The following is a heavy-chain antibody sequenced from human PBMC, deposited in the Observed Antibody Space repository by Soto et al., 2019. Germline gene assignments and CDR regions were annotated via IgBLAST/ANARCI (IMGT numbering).Heavy chain of an antibody. CDR1: GFTFRTYN. Sequence: EVELVESGGGLVKPGESLKLSCAASGFTFRTYNMIWVRQAPGKGLEWLASVSSGSSNIYYAASVKGRFTISRDNAQNSLFLQINSLSAEDTAVYYCARQYPSSSRHIDHWGQGTLVTVSA. J-gene: IGHJ4*02. V-gene: IGHV3-21*01. CDR2: VSSGSSNI. CDR3: ARQYPSSSRHIDH. D-gene: IGHD6-6*01.